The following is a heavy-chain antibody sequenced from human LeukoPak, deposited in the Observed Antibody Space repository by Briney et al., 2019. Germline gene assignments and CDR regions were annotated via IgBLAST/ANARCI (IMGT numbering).Heavy chain of an antibody. CDR2: IYHSGST. J-gene: IGHJ5*02. V-gene: IGHV4-4*02. Sequence: PSGTLSLTCAVSGGSISSSNWWSWVRQPPGKGLEWIGEIYHSGSTNYNPSLKSRVTISVDKSKNQFSLKLSSVTAADTAVYYCARGPIGYCSGGSSPWLYNWFDPWGQGTLVTVPS. CDR1: GGSISSSNW. CDR3: ARGPIGYCSGGSSPWLYNWFDP. D-gene: IGHD2-15*01.